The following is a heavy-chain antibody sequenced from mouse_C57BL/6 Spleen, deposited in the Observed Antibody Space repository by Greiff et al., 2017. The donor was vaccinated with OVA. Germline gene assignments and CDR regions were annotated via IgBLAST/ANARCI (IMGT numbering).Heavy chain of an antibody. Sequence: QVQLQQSGAELARPGASVKLSCKASGYTFTSYGISWVKQRTGQGLEWIGEIYPRSGNTYYNEKFKGKATLTADKSSSTAYMELRSLTSEDSAVYFCASWVWFAYWGQGTLVTVSA. CDR3: ASWVWFAY. D-gene: IGHD4-1*01. J-gene: IGHJ3*01. CDR2: IYPRSGNT. V-gene: IGHV1-81*01. CDR1: GYTFTSYG.